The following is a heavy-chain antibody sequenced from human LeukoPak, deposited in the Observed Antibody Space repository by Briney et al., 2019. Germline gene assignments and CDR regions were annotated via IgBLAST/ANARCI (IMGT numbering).Heavy chain of an antibody. CDR2: ISAYNGNT. V-gene: IGHV1-18*01. J-gene: IGHJ3*02. CDR3: ARVLPWLNYYDSSGYPLGDAFDI. D-gene: IGHD3-22*01. Sequence: ASVKVSCKASGYTFTSYGISRVRQAPGQGLEWMGWISAYNGNTNYAQKLQGRVTMTTDTSTSTAYMELRSLRSDDTAVYYCARVLPWLNYYDSSGYPLGDAFDIWGQGTMVTVSS. CDR1: GYTFTSYG.